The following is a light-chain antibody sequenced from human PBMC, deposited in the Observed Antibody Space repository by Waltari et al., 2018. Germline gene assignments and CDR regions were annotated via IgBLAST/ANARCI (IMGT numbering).Light chain of an antibody. J-gene: IGKJ5*01. CDR2: WAS. CDR1: QTVMYCSNNKDY. Sequence: DIVMTQSPDSLAVSLGERATINCKSSQTVMYCSNNKDYLAWYQQKPGQPPKLLIYWASTRESGVPDRFSGSGSATNFTLTINSLQAEDVAVYWCQQYITSPVTFGQGTRLEIK. V-gene: IGKV4-1*01. CDR3: QQYITSPVT.